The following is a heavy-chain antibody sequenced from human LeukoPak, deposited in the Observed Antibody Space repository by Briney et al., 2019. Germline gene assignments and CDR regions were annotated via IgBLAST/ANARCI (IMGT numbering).Heavy chain of an antibody. V-gene: IGHV3-7*04. D-gene: IGHD5-18*01. CDR3: ARAGYSYGFPYFDY. CDR1: GFTFSNYW. J-gene: IGHJ4*02. CDR2: IKQDGSEK. Sequence: GGSLRLSCVASGFTFSNYWMSWVRQAPGKGLEWVANIKQDGSEKYYVDSVKGRFTISRDNAKNSLYLQMNSLRAEDTAVYYCARAGYSYGFPYFDYWGQGTLVTVSS.